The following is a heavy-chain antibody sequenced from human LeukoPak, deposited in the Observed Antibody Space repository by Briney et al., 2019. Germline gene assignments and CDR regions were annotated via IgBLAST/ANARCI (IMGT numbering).Heavy chain of an antibody. CDR3: AREVSLLWFGESANWFDP. CDR1: GFTFSRYW. D-gene: IGHD3-10*01. CDR2: IKQDGSEK. V-gene: IGHV3-7*04. Sequence: PGGSLRLSCAASGFTFSRYWMTWVRQGPGKGLEWVANIKQDGSEKYYVDSVKGRFTISRDNAKNSLYLQMNSLRAEDTAVYYCAREVSLLWFGESANWFDPWGQGTLVTVSS. J-gene: IGHJ5*02.